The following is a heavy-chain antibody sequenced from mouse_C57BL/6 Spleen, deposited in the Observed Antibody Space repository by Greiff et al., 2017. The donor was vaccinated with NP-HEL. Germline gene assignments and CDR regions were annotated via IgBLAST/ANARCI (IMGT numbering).Heavy chain of an antibody. D-gene: IGHD4-1*01. Sequence: VQLQESGAELVMPGASVKLSCKASGYTFTSYWMHWVKQRPGQGLEWIGEIDPSDSYTNYNQKFKGKSTLTVDKSSSTAYMQLSSLTSEDSAVYYCASGNPLDVWGTGTTVTVSS. CDR3: ASGNPLDV. J-gene: IGHJ1*03. CDR2: IDPSDSYT. V-gene: IGHV1-69*01. CDR1: GYTFTSYW.